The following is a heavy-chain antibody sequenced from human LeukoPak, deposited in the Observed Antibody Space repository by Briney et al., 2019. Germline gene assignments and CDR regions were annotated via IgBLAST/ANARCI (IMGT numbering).Heavy chain of an antibody. CDR1: GFTFSNYG. D-gene: IGHD3-22*01. J-gene: IGHJ3*02. CDR3: ARDLYPYDSSGYRRILDAFDI. CDR2: IWYDGCNK. V-gene: IGHV3-33*01. Sequence: GGSLRLSCAASGFTFSNYGMHWVRQAPGKGLEWVAVIWYDGCNKYYADSVKGRFTISRDNSKNTLYLQMNSLRAEDTAVYYCARDLYPYDSSGYRRILDAFDIWGQGTMFTVSS.